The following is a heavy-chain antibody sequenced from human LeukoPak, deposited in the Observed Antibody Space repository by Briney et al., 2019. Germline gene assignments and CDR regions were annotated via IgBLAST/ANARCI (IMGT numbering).Heavy chain of an antibody. J-gene: IGHJ3*02. CDR3: ARSFDI. V-gene: IGHV3-48*03. Sequence: TGGSLRLSCAASGFTFNNYEMNWVRQAPGKALQWVSCISTGGTNKYYADSVRGRFTISRDNAKNSLFLQMNSLRAEDTAVYYCARSFDIWGQGTMVTVSS. CDR2: ISTGGTNK. CDR1: GFTFNNYE.